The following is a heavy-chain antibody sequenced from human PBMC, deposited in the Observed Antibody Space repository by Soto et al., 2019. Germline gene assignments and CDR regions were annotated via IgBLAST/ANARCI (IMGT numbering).Heavy chain of an antibody. CDR2: INGDSGRT. D-gene: IGHD3-10*01. CDR1: GFILEGYS. V-gene: IGHV1-3*01. J-gene: IGHJ6*02. CDR3: ARGAVTTKIYSYAWDV. Sequence: QAQLVQSGAEMGKPGGSVPISCRASGFILEGYSAPWVRQAPGQRLEGLGQINGDSGRTKYSQTFQGRVTVTRAKIENTANLQLRSPRSDDSGFYFCARGAVTTKIYSYAWDVWGQGTTVSV.